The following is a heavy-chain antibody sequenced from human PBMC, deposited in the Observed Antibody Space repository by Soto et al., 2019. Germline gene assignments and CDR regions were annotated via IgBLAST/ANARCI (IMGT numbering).Heavy chain of an antibody. CDR2: ISSSSYI. CDR3: AREDIVVVVAAPRGMDV. V-gene: IGHV3-21*01. D-gene: IGHD2-15*01. J-gene: IGHJ6*02. CDR1: GFTFSSYS. Sequence: GGSLRLSCAASGFTFSSYSMNWVRQAPGKGLEWVSSISSSSYIYYADSVKGRFTISRDNAKNSLYLQMNSLRAEDTAVYYCAREDIVVVVAAPRGMDVWGQGTTVTVSS.